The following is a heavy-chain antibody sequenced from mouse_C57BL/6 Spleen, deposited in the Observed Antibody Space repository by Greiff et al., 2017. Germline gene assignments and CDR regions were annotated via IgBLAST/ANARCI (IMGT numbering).Heavy chain of an antibody. CDR2: IYPRSGNT. Sequence: VQRVESGAELARPGASVKLSCKASGYTFTSYGISWVKQRTGQGLEWIGEIYPRSGNTYYNEKFKGKATLTADKSSSTAYMELRSLTSEDSAVYFCARSGYYGSPYFDYWGQGTTLTVSS. CDR1: GYTFTSYG. D-gene: IGHD1-1*01. J-gene: IGHJ2*01. CDR3: ARSGYYGSPYFDY. V-gene: IGHV1-81*01.